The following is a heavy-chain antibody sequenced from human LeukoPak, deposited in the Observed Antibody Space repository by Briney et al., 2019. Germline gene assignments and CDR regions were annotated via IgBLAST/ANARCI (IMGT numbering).Heavy chain of an antibody. Sequence: SETLSLICTVSGGSISSGSYYWSWIRQPAGKGLEWIGRIYTSGSTNYNPSLKSRVTISVDTSKNQFSLKLSSVTAADTAVYYCASLGLYCSSTSCSQGDYYYMDVWGKGTTVTISS. D-gene: IGHD2-2*01. V-gene: IGHV4-61*02. CDR3: ASLGLYCSSTSCSQGDYYYMDV. J-gene: IGHJ6*03. CDR1: GGSISSGSYY. CDR2: IYTSGST.